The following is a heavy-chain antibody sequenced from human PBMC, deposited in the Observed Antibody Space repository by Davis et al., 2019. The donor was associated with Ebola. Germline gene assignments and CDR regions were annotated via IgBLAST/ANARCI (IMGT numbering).Heavy chain of an antibody. CDR1: GFRFSEYG. CDR3: ARRIKGDGRGGVDV. CDR2: IGGFSDHI. V-gene: IGHV3-48*02. D-gene: IGHD3-10*02. J-gene: IGHJ6*04. Sequence: PGGSLRLSCTASGFRFSEYGMYWFRQAPGKGLEWLAYIGGFSDHINYEDSLEGRFTISRDNAKDSLFLNMNGLRQDDTAVYYCARRIKGDGRGGVDVWGKGTSVTVSS.